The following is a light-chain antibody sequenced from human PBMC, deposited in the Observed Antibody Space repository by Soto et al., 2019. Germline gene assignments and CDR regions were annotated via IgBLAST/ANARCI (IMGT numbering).Light chain of an antibody. CDR2: EVS. J-gene: IGLJ1*01. CDR1: SSDIGGYKY. Sequence: QSALTQPASVSGSLGQSITISCTGTSSDIGGYKYVSWYQHHPGKAPKLMIFEVSSRPSGVSYRFSGSKSGNTASLTISGLQAEDEADYYCCSYTSTSTRVFGTGTKLTVL. V-gene: IGLV2-14*01. CDR3: CSYTSTSTRV.